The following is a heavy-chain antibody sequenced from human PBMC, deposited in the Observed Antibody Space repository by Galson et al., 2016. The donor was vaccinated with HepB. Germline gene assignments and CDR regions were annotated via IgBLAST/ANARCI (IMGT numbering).Heavy chain of an antibody. CDR1: GYTFVDYY. J-gene: IGHJ4*02. Sequence: QSGAEVKKPGESLKISCKASGYTFVDYYVTWVRQAPGQGLEWMGWISPYNGNIRSAQKVQGRVTMTTDRSTTTAYLELESLRSDDTAIYYCARRMNTHMAAFDYWGQGTLVTVSS. CDR2: ISPYNGNI. D-gene: IGHD5-18*01. V-gene: IGHV1-18*01. CDR3: ARRMNTHMAAFDY.